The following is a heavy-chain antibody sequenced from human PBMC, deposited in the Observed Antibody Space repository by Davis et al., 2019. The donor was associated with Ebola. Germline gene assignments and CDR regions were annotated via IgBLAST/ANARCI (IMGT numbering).Heavy chain of an antibody. CDR1: GGTFSSYA. CDR3: ARGYDFWSGYYSPYFDY. J-gene: IGHJ4*02. Sequence: SVKVSCKASGGTFSSYAISWVRQAPGQGLEWMGGIIPIFGTANYAQKFQGRVTITADESTSTAYMELSSLRAEDTAVYYCARGYDFWSGYYSPYFDYWGQGTLVTVSS. D-gene: IGHD3-3*01. V-gene: IGHV1-69*13. CDR2: IIPIFGTA.